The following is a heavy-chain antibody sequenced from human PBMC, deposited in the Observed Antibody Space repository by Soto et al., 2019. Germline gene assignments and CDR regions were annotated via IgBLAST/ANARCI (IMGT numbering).Heavy chain of an antibody. Sequence: SVKVSCKASGGTFSSYTISWVRQAPGQGLEWMGGIIPICGTANYAQKFQGRVTITADASTSTAYMDLSGLRSDDTAVYYCARDLNPDYGPGSLHGCFDYWGQGTLVTVSS. D-gene: IGHD3-10*01. J-gene: IGHJ4*02. V-gene: IGHV1-69*13. CDR1: GGTFSSYT. CDR2: IIPICGTA. CDR3: ARDLNPDYGPGSLHGCFDY.